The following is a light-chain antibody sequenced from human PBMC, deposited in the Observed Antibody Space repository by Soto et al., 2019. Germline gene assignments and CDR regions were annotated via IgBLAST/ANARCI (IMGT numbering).Light chain of an antibody. CDR1: SSNIGEGYD. CDR3: QSFDTSLSGFVV. J-gene: IGLJ2*01. V-gene: IGLV1-40*01. Sequence: QSVLTQPPSMSGAPGQRVTISCTGSSSNIGEGYDVHWYQQHPGTAPKLLIFDNNNRPSGVPDRFSGSKSDTSASLAITGLQAEDEAVYYCQSFDTSLSGFVVFGGGTQLTVL. CDR2: DNN.